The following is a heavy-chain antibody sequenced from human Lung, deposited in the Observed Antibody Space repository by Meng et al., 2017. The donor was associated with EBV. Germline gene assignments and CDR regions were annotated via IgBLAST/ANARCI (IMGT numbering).Heavy chain of an antibody. V-gene: IGHV3-30-3*01. J-gene: IGHJ4*02. CDR2: ISYDGSNI. Sequence: QVVLGEVGGGVVQPGRSLRLSWTAPGFIFSNYAMHWVRQAPGKGLEWLAVISYDGSNIYYADSVKGRFIMSRDNSNNTLYLQMNSQRTEDTAVYFCARGTNYFGSVSPPFDFWGQGTLVTVSS. D-gene: IGHD3-10*01. CDR1: GFIFSNYA. CDR3: ARGTNYFGSVSPPFDF.